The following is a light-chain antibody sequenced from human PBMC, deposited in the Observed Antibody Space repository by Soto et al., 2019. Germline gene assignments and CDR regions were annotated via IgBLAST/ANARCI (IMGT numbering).Light chain of an antibody. CDR2: GVT. J-gene: IGLJ1*01. CDR1: SSDVGGYNY. Sequence: QSALTQPPSASGSPGQSVTISCTGTSSDVGGYNYVSWYQQHPGKALKLMIYGVTKRPSGVPDRFSGSKSGNTASLTVSGLQAEDEADYYCSSYAGSNNYVFGTGTKLTVL. V-gene: IGLV2-8*01. CDR3: SSYAGSNNYV.